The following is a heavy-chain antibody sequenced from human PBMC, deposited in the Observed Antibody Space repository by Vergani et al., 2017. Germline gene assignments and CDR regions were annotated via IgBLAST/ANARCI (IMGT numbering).Heavy chain of an antibody. D-gene: IGHD3-22*01. CDR3: ARDLPIYDSSGYYWPLFDY. J-gene: IGHJ4*02. Sequence: QVQLQESGPGLVKPSETLSLTCTVSGGSISSYYWSWIRQPPGKGLEWIGYIYYSGSTHYNPSLKSRVTISVDTSKNQFSLKLSSVTAADTAVYYCARDLPIYDSSGYYWPLFDYWGQGTLVTVSS. CDR2: IYYSGST. CDR1: GGSISSYY. V-gene: IGHV4-59*01.